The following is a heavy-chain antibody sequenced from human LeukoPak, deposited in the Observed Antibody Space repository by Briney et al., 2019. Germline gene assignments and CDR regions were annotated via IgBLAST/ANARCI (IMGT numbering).Heavy chain of an antibody. CDR3: ARGVLRYFDWLPKNWYFDL. V-gene: IGHV4-59*01. D-gene: IGHD3-9*01. CDR2: IYYSGST. Sequence: PSETLSLTCTVSGGSISSYYWSWIRQPPGTGLEWIGYIYYSGSTNYNPSLKSRVTISVDTSKNQFSLKLSSVTAADTAVYYCARGVLRYFDWLPKNWYFDLWGRGTLVTVSS. J-gene: IGHJ2*01. CDR1: GGSISSYY.